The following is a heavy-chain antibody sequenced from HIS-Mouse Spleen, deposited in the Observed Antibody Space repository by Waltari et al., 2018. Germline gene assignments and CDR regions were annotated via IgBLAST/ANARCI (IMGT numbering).Heavy chain of an antibody. CDR2: INHSGST. J-gene: IGHJ4*02. CDR1: VGSFSGYY. Sequence: QVQLQQWGAGLLKPSETLSLTCAVYVGSFSGYYWSWIRQPPGKGLEWIGEINHSGSTNDNPSLKSRVTISVDTSKNQFSLKLSSVTAANTAVYYCARGKGSSSWYYFDYWGQGTLVTVSS. D-gene: IGHD6-13*01. V-gene: IGHV4-34*01. CDR3: ARGKGSSSWYYFDY.